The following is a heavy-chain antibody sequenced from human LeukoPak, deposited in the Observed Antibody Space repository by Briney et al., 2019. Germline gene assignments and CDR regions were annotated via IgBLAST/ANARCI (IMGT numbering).Heavy chain of an antibody. CDR1: GYIFTSFG. V-gene: IGHV1-18*01. CDR2: ISAYNGYT. Sequence: ASVKVSCKASGYIFTSFGVTWVRQAPGQGLEWMGWISAYNGYTNYIQKLQGGVSMTTDTSTSTAYMELRSLRSDDTAVYYCARVESVVTAIPDYYYGMDVWGQGTAVTVSS. CDR3: ARVESVVTAIPDYYYGMDV. J-gene: IGHJ6*02. D-gene: IGHD2-21*02.